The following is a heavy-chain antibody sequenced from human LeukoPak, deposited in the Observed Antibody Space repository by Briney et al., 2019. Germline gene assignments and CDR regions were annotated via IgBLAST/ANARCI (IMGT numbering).Heavy chain of an antibody. CDR2: IYPGDSDT. CDR3: ARQGSIAAAKNWFDP. CDR1: GYRFTSNW. J-gene: IGHJ5*02. Sequence: GESLKISCKGSGYRFTSNWIGWVRQMPGKGLECMGIIYPGDSDTRYSPSFQGQVTISADKSISTAYLQWSSLKASDTAMYYCARQGSIAAAKNWFDPWGQGTLVTVSS. D-gene: IGHD6-13*01. V-gene: IGHV5-51*01.